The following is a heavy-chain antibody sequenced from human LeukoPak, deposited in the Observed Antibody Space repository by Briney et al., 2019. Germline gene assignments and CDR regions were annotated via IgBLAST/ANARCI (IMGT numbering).Heavy chain of an antibody. CDR1: GYTFTSNY. J-gene: IGHJ5*02. CDR3: ARDNSVRDEAWWFNP. CDR2: ISPSGGST. Sequence: ASVTVSCKAFGYTFTSNYMHWVRQAPGQGPEWMGVISPSGGSTTYAQKFQGRVTLTRDMATSTDYLELSSLRSEDTAVYYCARDNSVRDEAWWFNPWGQGTLVTVSS. D-gene: IGHD5-24*01. V-gene: IGHV1-46*01.